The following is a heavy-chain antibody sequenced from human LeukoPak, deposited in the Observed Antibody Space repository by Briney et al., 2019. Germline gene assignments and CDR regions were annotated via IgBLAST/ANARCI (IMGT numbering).Heavy chain of an antibody. Sequence: GGSLRLSCAASGFTFSSYGMHWVRQAPGKGLEWVAVISYDGSNKYYADSVKGRFTISRDNSKNTLYLQMNSLRAEDTAVYYCATDTVTTSYFDYWGQGTLVTVSP. CDR2: ISYDGSNK. V-gene: IGHV3-30*03. J-gene: IGHJ4*02. CDR3: ATDTVTTSYFDY. D-gene: IGHD4-17*01. CDR1: GFTFSSYG.